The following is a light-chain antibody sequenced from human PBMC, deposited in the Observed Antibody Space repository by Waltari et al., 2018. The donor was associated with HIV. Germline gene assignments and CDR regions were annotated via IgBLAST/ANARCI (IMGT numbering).Light chain of an antibody. CDR3: LQHRSFPMT. J-gene: IGKJ1*01. CDR1: QGIGKD. Sequence: DIRMTQSPSSLSASVGDRVTITCRTNQGIGKDLSWYQQKAGKAPKRLIYGASNLERGVSSRFSGSGSGTDFTLTVSTLRPEDFATYYCLQHRSFPMTFGQGTKVEI. V-gene: IGKV1-17*01. CDR2: GAS.